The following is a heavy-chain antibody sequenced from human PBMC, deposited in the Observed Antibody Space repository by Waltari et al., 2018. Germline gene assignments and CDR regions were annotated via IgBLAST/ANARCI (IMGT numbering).Heavy chain of an antibody. CDR3: ARDGHCGGDCYTMDV. D-gene: IGHD2-21*01. V-gene: IGHV4-31*03. CDR2: IYYSGST. Sequence: QVQLQESGPGLVKPSQTLSLTCTVSGGSISSGGYYWSWIRPHPGKGLEWIGYIYYSGSTYYNPSLKSRVTISVDTSKNQFSLKLSSVTAADTAVYYCARDGHCGGDCYTMDVWGKGTTVTVSS. J-gene: IGHJ6*04. CDR1: GGSISSGGYY.